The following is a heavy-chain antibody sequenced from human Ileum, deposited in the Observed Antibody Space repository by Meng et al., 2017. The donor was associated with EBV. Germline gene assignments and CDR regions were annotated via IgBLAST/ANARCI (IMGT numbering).Heavy chain of an antibody. CDR1: GGSISRSDW. Sequence: QVRLQESGLGLVKASETLSLTCAVSGGSISRSDWWSWVRQPPGKGLEWIGETSHSGSTNYSPSLKSRVTISLDKSKNQLSLKLNSVTAADTAVYYCASSDYYRSDYWGQGTLVTVSS. CDR2: TSHSGST. D-gene: IGHD3-22*01. V-gene: IGHV4-4*02. J-gene: IGHJ4*02. CDR3: ASSDYYRSDY.